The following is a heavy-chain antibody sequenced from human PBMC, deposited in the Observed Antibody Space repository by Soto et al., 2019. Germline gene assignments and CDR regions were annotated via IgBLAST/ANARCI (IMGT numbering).Heavy chain of an antibody. D-gene: IGHD6-13*01. CDR1: GGSISSSNW. CDR2: IYHSGST. V-gene: IGHV4-4*02. Sequence: ETLSLTCAVSGGSISSSNWWSWVRQPPGKGLEWIGEIYHSGSTNYNPSLKSRVTISVDKSKNQFSLKLSSVTAADTAVYYCASSNIAAAGFYYYGMDVRGRGTTVTVSS. J-gene: IGHJ6*02. CDR3: ASSNIAAAGFYYYGMDV.